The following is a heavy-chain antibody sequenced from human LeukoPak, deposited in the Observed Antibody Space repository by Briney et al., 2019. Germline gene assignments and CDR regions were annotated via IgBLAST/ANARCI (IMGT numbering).Heavy chain of an antibody. CDR3: ARAQYYYDSSGYYYDY. J-gene: IGHJ4*02. Sequence: GGSLRLSCAASGFTFSNYAMSWVRQAPGKGLEWVSVIYSGGSTYYADSVKGRFTISRHNSKNTLYLQMNSLRAEDTAVYYCARAQYYYDSSGYYYDYWGQGTLVTVSS. CDR2: IYSGGST. V-gene: IGHV3-53*04. CDR1: GFTFSNYA. D-gene: IGHD3-22*01.